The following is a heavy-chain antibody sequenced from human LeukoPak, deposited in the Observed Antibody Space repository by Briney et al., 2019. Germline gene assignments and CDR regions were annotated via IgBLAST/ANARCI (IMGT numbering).Heavy chain of an antibody. CDR3: AKGRDGYNYDY. CDR1: GFTFSSYA. J-gene: IGHJ4*02. CDR2: ISGSGGST. V-gene: IGHV3-23*01. Sequence: GGSLRLSCAASGFTFSSYAMSWVRHAPGKGLEWVSAISGSGGSTYYADSVKGRFTICRDNSKNTLYLQMNSMRAEDTAVYYCAKGRDGYNYDYWGQGTLVTVSS. D-gene: IGHD5-24*01.